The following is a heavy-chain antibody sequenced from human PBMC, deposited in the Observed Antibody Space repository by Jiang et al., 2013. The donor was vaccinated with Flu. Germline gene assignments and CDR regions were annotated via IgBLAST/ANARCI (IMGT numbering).Heavy chain of an antibody. D-gene: IGHD5-24*01. CDR3: ARDRSTSPWSNYPDY. V-gene: IGHV3-7*03. CDR2: IKQDGTEK. J-gene: IGHJ4*02. Sequence: IKQDGTEKYYVDSVKGRFTVSRDNAENSLYLQMNNLRVEDTAVYYCARDRSTSPWSNYPDYWGQGTLVTVSS.